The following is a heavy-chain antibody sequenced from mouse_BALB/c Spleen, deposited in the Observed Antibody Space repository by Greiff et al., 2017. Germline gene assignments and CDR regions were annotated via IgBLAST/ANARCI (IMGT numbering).Heavy chain of an antibody. CDR1: GYAFSSSW. V-gene: IGHV1-82*01. CDR3: ARWEVRYYYAMDY. J-gene: IGHJ4*01. CDR2: IYPGDGDT. Sequence: QVQLQQSGPELVKPGASVKISCKASGYAFSSSWMNWVKQRPGQGLEWIGRIYPGDGDTNYNGKFKGKATLTADKSSSTAYMQLSSLTSVDSAVYFCARWEVRYYYAMDYWGQGTSVTVSS. D-gene: IGHD2-14*01.